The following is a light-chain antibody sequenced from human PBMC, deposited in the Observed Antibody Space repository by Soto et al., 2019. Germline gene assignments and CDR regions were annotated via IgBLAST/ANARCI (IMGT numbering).Light chain of an antibody. Sequence: QPVLTQPPSVSGAPGQRVTISCTGSSSNIGAGYDVHWYQHLPGTAPKLLIYANNNRPSGVPDRFSGSKSGTSASLAITGVQAEDEADYYCQSYDSSLSEVFGTGTKLTVL. CDR3: QSYDSSLSEV. CDR2: ANN. V-gene: IGLV1-40*01. CDR1: SSNIGAGYD. J-gene: IGLJ1*01.